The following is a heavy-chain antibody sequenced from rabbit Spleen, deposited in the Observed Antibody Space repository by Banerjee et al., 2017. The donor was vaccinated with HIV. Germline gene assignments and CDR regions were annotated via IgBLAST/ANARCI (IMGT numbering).Heavy chain of an antibody. CDR3: ARVSETSGWGEDL. CDR2: IAGSSSGFT. Sequence: QEQLEESAGGLVQPGGSLKLSCKASGFTLSSYYMNWVRQAPGKGLDWISCIAGSSSGFTYSATWAKGRFTISKTSSTTVTLQMTSLTVADTATYFCARVSETSGWGEDLWGPGTLVTVS. J-gene: IGHJ6*01. CDR1: GFTLSSYYM. V-gene: IGHV1S45*01. D-gene: IGHD4-1*01.